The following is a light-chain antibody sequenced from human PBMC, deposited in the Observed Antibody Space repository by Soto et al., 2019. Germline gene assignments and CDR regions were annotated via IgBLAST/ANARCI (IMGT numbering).Light chain of an antibody. Sequence: QSVLTQPPSASGTPGQRVTISCSGSSSNIGSNYVYWYQQLPGTAPKLLIYRNNQRPSGVPDRFSGSKSGTSASLAISGLRSEDEADYYCAAWDDSLSDQGVFGGGTQLTVL. CDR1: SSNIGSNY. V-gene: IGLV1-47*01. CDR3: AAWDDSLSDQGV. J-gene: IGLJ3*02. CDR2: RNN.